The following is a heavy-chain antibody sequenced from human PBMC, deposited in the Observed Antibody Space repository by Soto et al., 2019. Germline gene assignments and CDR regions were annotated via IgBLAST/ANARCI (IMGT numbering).Heavy chain of an antibody. CDR1: GFTFSTYA. D-gene: IGHD7-27*01. CDR3: AKRSGSAGSFRRNWGAPFVC. J-gene: IGHJ4*02. CDR2: ISGSGANT. V-gene: IGHV3-23*01. Sequence: GGALRLSCTASGFTFSTYALSLFRQAPGKGLEWVSTISGSGANTYYADSVKGRFTISRDNSKNTLYLQMNSLRAEDTALYYCAKRSGSAGSFRRNWGAPFVCSGQGTLVTVSS.